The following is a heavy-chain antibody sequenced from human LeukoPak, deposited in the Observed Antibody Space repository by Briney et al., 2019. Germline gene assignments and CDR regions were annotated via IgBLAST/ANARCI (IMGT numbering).Heavy chain of an antibody. D-gene: IGHD6-19*01. J-gene: IGHJ4*02. CDR2: IYSGGST. CDR3: ARDRAVAGKGYYFDY. Sequence: GGSLRLSCAASGFTVSSNYMSWVRRAPGKGLEWVSVIYSGGSTYYADSVKGRFTISRDNSKNTLYLQMNSLRAEDTAVYYCARDRAVAGKGYYFDYWGQGTLVTVSS. CDR1: GFTVSSNY. V-gene: IGHV3-66*01.